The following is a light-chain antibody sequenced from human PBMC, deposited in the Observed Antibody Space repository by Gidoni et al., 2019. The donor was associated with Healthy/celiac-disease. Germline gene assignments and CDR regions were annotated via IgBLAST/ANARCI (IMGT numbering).Light chain of an antibody. V-gene: IGKV3-20*01. CDR1: QSVRSSY. CDR3: QQYGSSPGT. J-gene: IGKJ1*01. Sequence: EIVLTQSPGTLSLSPGARAPLSCRASQSVRSSYLAWYQQKPGQAPRLLIYGASSRATGIPDRFSGSGSGTDFTLTISRLEPEDFAVYYCQQYGSSPGTFGQGTKVEIK. CDR2: GAS.